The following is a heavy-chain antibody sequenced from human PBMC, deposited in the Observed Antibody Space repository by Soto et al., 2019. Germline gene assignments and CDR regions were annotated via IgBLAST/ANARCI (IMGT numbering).Heavy chain of an antibody. CDR2: IYPGDSDT. J-gene: IGHJ6*02. CDR1: GYSFTSYW. Sequence: PGESLKISCKGSGYSFTSYWIGWVRQMPGKGLEWMGIIYPGDSDTRYSPSFQGQVTISADKSISTAYLQWSSLKASDTAMYYCARFRVVVVADVYYYYGMDVWGQGTTVTVSS. V-gene: IGHV5-51*01. D-gene: IGHD2-15*01. CDR3: ARFRVVVVADVYYYYGMDV.